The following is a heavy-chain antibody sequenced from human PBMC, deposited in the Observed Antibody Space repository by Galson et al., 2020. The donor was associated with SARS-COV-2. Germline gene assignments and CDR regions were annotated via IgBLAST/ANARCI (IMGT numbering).Heavy chain of an antibody. CDR3: ARICPYSGYDYYYYGMDV. Sequence: KMSGPTLVKPTETLTLTCTVSGFSLSNARMGVSWIRQPPGKALEWLAHIFSNDEKSYSTSLKSRLTISKDTSKSQVVLTMTNMDPVDTATYYCARICPYSGYDYYYYGMDVWGQGTTVTVSS. V-gene: IGHV2-26*01. J-gene: IGHJ6*02. D-gene: IGHD5-12*01. CDR1: GFSLSNARMG. CDR2: IFSNDEK.